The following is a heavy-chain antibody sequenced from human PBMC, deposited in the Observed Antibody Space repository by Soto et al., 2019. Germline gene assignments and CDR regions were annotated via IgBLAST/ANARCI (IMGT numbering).Heavy chain of an antibody. CDR3: ARELGDYGDSTSPGYYYGMDV. CDR2: IYYSGST. D-gene: IGHD4-17*01. Sequence: SETLSLTCTVSGGSISSGDYYWSWIRQPPGKGLEWIGYIYYSGSTYYNPSLKSRVTISVDTSKNQFSLKLSSVTAADTAVYYCARELGDYGDSTSPGYYYGMDVWGQGTTVTVSS. J-gene: IGHJ6*02. CDR1: GGSISSGDYY. V-gene: IGHV4-30-4*01.